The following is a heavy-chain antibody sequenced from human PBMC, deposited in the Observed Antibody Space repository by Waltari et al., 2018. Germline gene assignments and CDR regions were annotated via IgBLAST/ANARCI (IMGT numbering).Heavy chain of an antibody. Sequence: QVQLVQSGAAVKKPGASVTVFCKASGYPFTGYYWHWLPTAPGQGLEWMGWINPNSGGTNYAQKFQGRVTMTRDTSISTAYMELSRLRSDDTAVYYCARGYYYDSSGKFDYWGQGTLVTVSS. V-gene: IGHV1-2*02. CDR3: ARGYYYDSSGKFDY. CDR1: GYPFTGYY. D-gene: IGHD3-22*01. CDR2: INPNSGGT. J-gene: IGHJ4*02.